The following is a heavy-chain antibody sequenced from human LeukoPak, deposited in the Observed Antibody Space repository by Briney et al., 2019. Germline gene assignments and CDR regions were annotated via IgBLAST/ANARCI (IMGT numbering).Heavy chain of an antibody. Sequence: GESLKISCKGSRYSFTSYWIGWVRQMPGKGLEWMGIIYPGDSDTRYSPSFQGQVTISADKSISTAYLQWSSLKASDTAMYYCARRDHYDSSGYPNFDYWGQGTLVTVSS. J-gene: IGHJ4*02. CDR2: IYPGDSDT. V-gene: IGHV5-51*01. CDR3: ARRDHYDSSGYPNFDY. CDR1: RYSFTSYW. D-gene: IGHD3-22*01.